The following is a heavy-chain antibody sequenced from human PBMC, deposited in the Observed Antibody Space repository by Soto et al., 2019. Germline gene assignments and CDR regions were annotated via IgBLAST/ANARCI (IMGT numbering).Heavy chain of an antibody. Sequence: EVPLVESGGGMIQPGGSLRLSCVASGFTVSSNYMSWVRQAPGKGLEWVSVIYTGGTTHYADSVKGRFTIARDNSKNTLYLQMNSLRDEDTAVYYCAREVGYYYGLDVWGQGTTVSVAS. D-gene: IGHD1-26*01. V-gene: IGHV3-53*01. CDR3: AREVGYYYGLDV. CDR1: GFTVSSNY. J-gene: IGHJ6*02. CDR2: IYTGGTT.